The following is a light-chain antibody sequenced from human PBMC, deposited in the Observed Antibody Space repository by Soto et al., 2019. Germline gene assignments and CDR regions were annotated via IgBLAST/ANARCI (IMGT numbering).Light chain of an antibody. Sequence: QSALTQPASVSGSPGQSITLSCAGTTNDIGSYNYVSWFQQHPGEAPKLFIFEVTHRPSGISTRFSGSKSGNTASLTISDLQAEDEALYYCSSYKFSTTLRVFGGGTKLTVL. CDR2: EVT. V-gene: IGLV2-14*01. J-gene: IGLJ3*02. CDR1: TNDIGSYNY. CDR3: SSYKFSTTLRV.